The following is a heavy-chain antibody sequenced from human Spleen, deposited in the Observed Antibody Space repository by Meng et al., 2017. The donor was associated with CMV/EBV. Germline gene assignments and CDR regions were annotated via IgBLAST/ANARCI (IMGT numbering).Heavy chain of an antibody. V-gene: IGHV3-23*01. CDR2: ISGSGGST. CDR1: GFTFSSYA. Sequence: GGSLRLSCAASGFTFSSYAMSWVRQAPGKGLEWVSAISGSGGSTYYADSVKGRFTISRDNSKNTLYLQMNSLRVEDTAVYYCARDLGNHNEYWGQGTLVTVSS. CDR3: ARDLGNHNEY. D-gene: IGHD1-14*01. J-gene: IGHJ4*02.